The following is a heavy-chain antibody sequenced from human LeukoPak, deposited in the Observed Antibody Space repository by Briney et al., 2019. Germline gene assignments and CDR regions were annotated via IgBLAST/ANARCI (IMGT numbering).Heavy chain of an antibody. CDR1: GASLNDFY. D-gene: IGHD3-9*01. CDR3: ARGNLPSRYFDWLLYSTLFDY. CDR2: IYYSGST. V-gene: IGHV4-59*12. J-gene: IGHJ4*02. Sequence: PSETLSPTCAVSGASLNDFYWSWIRQPPGEGLEWGGYIYYSGSTNYNPSLKSRVTISVDTSKNQFSLKLSSVTAADTAVYYCARGNLPSRYFDWLLYSTLFDYWGQGTLVTVSS.